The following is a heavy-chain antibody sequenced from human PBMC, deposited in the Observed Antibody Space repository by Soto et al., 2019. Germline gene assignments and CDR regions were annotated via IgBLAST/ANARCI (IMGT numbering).Heavy chain of an antibody. CDR2: ISAYNGET. CDR1: GYTFTDYG. D-gene: IGHD6-25*01. CDR3: ARDLPYISGRNQDAFDI. Sequence: ASVKVSCKASGYTFTDYGITWVRQAPGQGLEWMAWISAYNGETNYAVKFEDRVTVTTDTITSTAFMDLGRLRSDDTAVYYCARDLPYISGRNQDAFDIWGQGTMVTVSS. V-gene: IGHV1-18*04. J-gene: IGHJ3*02.